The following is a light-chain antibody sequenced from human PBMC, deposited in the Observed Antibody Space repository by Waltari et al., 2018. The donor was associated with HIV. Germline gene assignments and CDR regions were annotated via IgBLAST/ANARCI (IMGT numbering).Light chain of an antibody. CDR2: AAS. Sequence: DIQMTQSPSSLSASVGSRVTITCRASQSISSYLNWYQQKPGKAPKLLNYAASSLQSGVPSRFSGSGSGTDFTLTISSLHPEDFATYYCQQSYSTLLTFGGGTKVEIK. CDR1: QSISSY. J-gene: IGKJ4*01. CDR3: QQSYSTLLT. V-gene: IGKV1-39*01.